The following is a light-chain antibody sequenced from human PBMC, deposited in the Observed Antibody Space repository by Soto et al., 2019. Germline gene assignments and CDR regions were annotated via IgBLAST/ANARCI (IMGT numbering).Light chain of an antibody. J-gene: IGKJ4*01. V-gene: IGKV3-11*01. CDR1: QLISNY. CDR3: QQRGNWPLT. CDR2: DAS. Sequence: EIMLTQSPATLSLSPGETATLSCRANQLISNYLAWYQQKPGQAPRLLIYDASNRATGIPARCSGSGSGTDFTLTISSLEPEDFAVYYCQQRGNWPLTFGGGTKVEI.